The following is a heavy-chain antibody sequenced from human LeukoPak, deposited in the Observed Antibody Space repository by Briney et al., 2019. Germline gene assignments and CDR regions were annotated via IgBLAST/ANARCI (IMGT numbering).Heavy chain of an antibody. Sequence: ASVKVSCKDSGYTFTGYYMHWLRQAPRQGLEWMGWINPNSGGTNYAQKFQGRVTMTRDTSISTAYMELSRLRSDDTAVYYCARVYCSSTSCPWGFDPWGQGTLVTVSS. J-gene: IGHJ5*02. CDR3: ARVYCSSTSCPWGFDP. CDR2: INPNSGGT. V-gene: IGHV1-2*02. CDR1: GYTFTGYY. D-gene: IGHD2-2*01.